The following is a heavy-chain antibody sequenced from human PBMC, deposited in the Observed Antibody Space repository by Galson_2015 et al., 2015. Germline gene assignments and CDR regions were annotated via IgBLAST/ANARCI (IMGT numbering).Heavy chain of an antibody. J-gene: IGHJ4*02. CDR1: GFTFSKYA. V-gene: IGHV3-23*01. CDR3: AKAEDDYGEPDHFDY. CDR2: ISGGGGST. Sequence: SLRLSCAASGFTFSKYAMSWVRQAPGKGLEWVSDISGGGGSTDYADSVKGRFTISRDNSKNTLSLQMNSLRAEDTALYYCAKAEDDYGEPDHFDYWGQGTLVTVSS. D-gene: IGHD4-17*01.